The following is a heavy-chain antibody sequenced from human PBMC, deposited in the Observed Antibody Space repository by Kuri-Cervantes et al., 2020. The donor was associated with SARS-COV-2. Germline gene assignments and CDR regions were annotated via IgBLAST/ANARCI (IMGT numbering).Heavy chain of an antibody. CDR2: ISSSSSYI. Sequence: ETLSLTCAASGFTFSSYSMNWVRQAPGKGLEWVSSISSSSSYIYYADSVKGRFTISRDNAKNSLYLQMNSLRAEDTAVYYCARGTLGYWGQGTLVTVSS. V-gene: IGHV3-21*01. D-gene: IGHD3-16*01. CDR3: ARGTLGY. J-gene: IGHJ4*02. CDR1: GFTFSSYS.